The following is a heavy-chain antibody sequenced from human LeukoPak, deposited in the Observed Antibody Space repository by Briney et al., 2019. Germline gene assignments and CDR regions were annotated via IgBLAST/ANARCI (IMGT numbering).Heavy chain of an antibody. Sequence: SVKVSCKASGGTFSNYAINWVRQAPGQGLEWMGGIIPIFDTTNYAQKFQGRVTITADESTSTAYMELSSLRSEDTAVYYCARVYHGSYYFDYWGQGTLVTVSS. V-gene: IGHV1-69*13. CDR1: GGTFSNYA. CDR3: ARVYHGSYYFDY. J-gene: IGHJ4*02. CDR2: IIPIFDTT. D-gene: IGHD1-26*01.